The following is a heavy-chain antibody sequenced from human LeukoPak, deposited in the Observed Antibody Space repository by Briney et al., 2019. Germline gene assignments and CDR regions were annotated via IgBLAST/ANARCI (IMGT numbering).Heavy chain of an antibody. Sequence: GGSLRLSCAASGFTFSSYGMHWVRQAPGKGLEWVAVISYDGSNKYYADSVKGRFTISRDNSKNTLYLHLNSLRVEDTAVYYCAKDGMSMDSSWFDYWGQGTLVTVSS. D-gene: IGHD6-13*01. CDR3: AKDGMSMDSSWFDY. CDR2: ISYDGSNK. CDR1: GFTFSSYG. V-gene: IGHV3-30*18. J-gene: IGHJ4*02.